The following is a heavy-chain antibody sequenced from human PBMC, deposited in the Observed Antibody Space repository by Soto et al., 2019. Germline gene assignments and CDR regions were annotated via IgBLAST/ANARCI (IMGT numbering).Heavy chain of an antibody. Sequence: GGSLRLSCAASGFTFSSYSMHWVRQAPGKGLEWVAVISYDGSNKYYADSVKGRFTISRDNSKNTLYLQMNSLRAEDTAVYYCAKELLWFGEGYGMDVWGQGTTVTVSS. J-gene: IGHJ6*02. D-gene: IGHD3-10*01. V-gene: IGHV3-30*18. CDR2: ISYDGSNK. CDR3: AKELLWFGEGYGMDV. CDR1: GFTFSSYS.